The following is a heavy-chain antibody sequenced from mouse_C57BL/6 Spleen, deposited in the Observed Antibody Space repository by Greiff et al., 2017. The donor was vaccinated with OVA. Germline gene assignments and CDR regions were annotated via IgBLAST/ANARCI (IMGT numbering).Heavy chain of an antibody. Sequence: VQLQESGAELAKPGASVKLSCKASGYTFTSYWMHWVKQRPGQGLEWIGYINPSSGYTKYNQKFKDKATLTADKSSSTAYMQLSSLTYEDSAVYYCARSRESNYYGSSYYYFDYWGQGTTLTVSS. J-gene: IGHJ2*01. CDR3: ARSRESNYYGSSYYYFDY. CDR1: GYTFTSYW. CDR2: INPSSGYT. D-gene: IGHD1-1*01. V-gene: IGHV1-7*01.